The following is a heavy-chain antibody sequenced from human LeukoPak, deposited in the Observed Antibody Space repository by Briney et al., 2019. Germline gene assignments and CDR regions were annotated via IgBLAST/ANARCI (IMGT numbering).Heavy chain of an antibody. CDR3: ARLPDYYYGSYYYYMDV. CDR1: GYTFTSYG. J-gene: IGHJ6*03. CDR2: ISAYNGNT. V-gene: IGHV1-18*01. D-gene: IGHD3-10*01. Sequence: ASVKVSCKASGYTFTSYGISWVRQAPGQGLEWMGWISAYNGNTNYAQKLQGRVTMTTDTSTSTAYMELRSLRSDDTAVYCCARLPDYYYGSYYYYMDVWGKGTTVTVSS.